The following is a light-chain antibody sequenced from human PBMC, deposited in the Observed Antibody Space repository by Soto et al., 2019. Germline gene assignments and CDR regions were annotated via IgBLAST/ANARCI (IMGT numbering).Light chain of an antibody. CDR1: SSDVGIYNY. CDR2: EVS. V-gene: IGLV2-14*01. CDR3: SSYTTSSTRV. Sequence: QSALTQPASVSGSPGQSIAISCTGSSSDVGIYNYVSWYQQHPGKVPKLIIYEVSNRPSGVSNRFSGSKSGNTASLTISGIQAEDEADYYCSSYTTSSTRVFGTGTKLTVL. J-gene: IGLJ1*01.